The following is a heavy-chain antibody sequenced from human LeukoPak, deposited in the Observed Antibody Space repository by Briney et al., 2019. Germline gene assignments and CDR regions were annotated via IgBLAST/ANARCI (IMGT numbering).Heavy chain of an antibody. Sequence: SETLSLTCAVYGGSFSGYYWSWIRQPPGKGLEWVGEINHSGSTNYNPSLKSRVTISVDTSKNQFSLKLSSVTAADTAVYYCARYNVGSGSYSHYFDYWGQGTLVTVSS. CDR3: ARYNVGSGSYSHYFDY. CDR1: GGSFSGYY. D-gene: IGHD3-10*01. J-gene: IGHJ4*02. V-gene: IGHV4-34*01. CDR2: INHSGST.